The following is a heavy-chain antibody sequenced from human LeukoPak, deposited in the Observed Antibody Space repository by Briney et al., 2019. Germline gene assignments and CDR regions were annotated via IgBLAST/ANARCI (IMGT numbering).Heavy chain of an antibody. Sequence: SVKVSCKASGGTFSSYAITWVRQAPGQGLEWMGRIIPIFGTANYAQKFQGRVTITTDESTSTAYMELSTLRSDDTAVYYCARERPPGDSSNWFLEGYFDIWGQGTLVTVPS. CDR1: GGTFSSYA. V-gene: IGHV1-69*05. CDR2: IIPIFGTA. D-gene: IGHD6-13*01. J-gene: IGHJ4*02. CDR3: ARERPPGDSSNWFLEGYFDI.